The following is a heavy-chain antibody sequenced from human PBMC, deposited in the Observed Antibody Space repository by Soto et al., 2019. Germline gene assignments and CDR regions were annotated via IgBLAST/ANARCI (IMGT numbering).Heavy chain of an antibody. CDR3: AGHIQFSYYYYGMDV. V-gene: IGHV4-39*01. CDR1: GGSISSSSFH. Sequence: SETLSLTCTVSGGSISSSSFHWGWIRQPPGKGLEWIGSIYYSGSTYYSPSLKSRVTISVDTSKNQFSLKLSSVTAADTAVYYCAGHIQFSYYYYGMDVWGQGTTVTVSS. CDR2: IYYSGST. J-gene: IGHJ6*02.